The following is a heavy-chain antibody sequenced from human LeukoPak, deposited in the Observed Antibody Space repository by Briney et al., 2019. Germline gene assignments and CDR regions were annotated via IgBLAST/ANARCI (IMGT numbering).Heavy chain of an antibody. J-gene: IGHJ4*02. CDR1: GGSISSYY. Sequence: SETLSLTCTVSGGSISSYYWSWIRQPAGKGLEWIGRIYTSGSTNYSPSLKSRVTMSVDTSKNQFSLKLSSVTAADTAVYYCARDQEYCGGECSYYFDYWGQGTLVTVSS. CDR3: ARDQEYCGGECSYYFDY. V-gene: IGHV4-4*07. D-gene: IGHD2-21*01. CDR2: IYTSGST.